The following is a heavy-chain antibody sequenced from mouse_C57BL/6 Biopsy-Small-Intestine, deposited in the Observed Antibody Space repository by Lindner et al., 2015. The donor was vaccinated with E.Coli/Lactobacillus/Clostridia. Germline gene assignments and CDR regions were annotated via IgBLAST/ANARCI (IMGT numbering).Heavy chain of an antibody. J-gene: IGHJ2*01. Sequence: VQLQESGAELMKPGASVKLSCKATGYTFTGYWIEWVKQRPGHGLEWIGEIYPGGGYTNYNEKFKGKATLTADKSSSTAYMQFSSLTSADSAIYYCARSIYEYFDYWGQGTTLTVSS. CDR2: IYPGGGYT. V-gene: IGHV1-9*01. CDR1: GYTFTGYW. D-gene: IGHD2-3*01. CDR3: ARSIYEYFDY.